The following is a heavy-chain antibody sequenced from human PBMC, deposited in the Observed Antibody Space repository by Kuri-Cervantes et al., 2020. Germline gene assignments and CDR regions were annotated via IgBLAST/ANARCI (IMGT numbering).Heavy chain of an antibody. CDR1: GFTFEDYA. D-gene: IGHD6-6*01. Sequence: GSSLKISCAASGFTFEDYAMHWVRQAPGKGLEWVSLISWDGRHTSSPDSLKGRFTISRDNNKNFLYLQMNSLTSEDTALYFCARGFSSSTRGSIDYWGRGTLVTVSS. CDR2: ISWDGRHT. CDR3: ARGFSSSTRGSIDY. J-gene: IGHJ4*01. V-gene: IGHV3-43*02.